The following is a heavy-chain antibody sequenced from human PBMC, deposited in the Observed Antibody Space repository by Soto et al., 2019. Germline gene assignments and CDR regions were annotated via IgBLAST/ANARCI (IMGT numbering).Heavy chain of an antibody. CDR3: AGTEQLAERYYYYGMDV. Sequence: EVQLVESGGVVVQPGGSLRLSCAASGFTFDDYTMHWVRQAPGKGLEWVSLISWDGGSTYYADSVKGRFTISRDNSKNSLYLQMNGLRTEDTALDYCAGTEQLAERYYYYGMDVWGQGTTVTVSS. CDR1: GFTFDDYT. J-gene: IGHJ6*02. CDR2: ISWDGGST. D-gene: IGHD6-13*01. V-gene: IGHV3-43*01.